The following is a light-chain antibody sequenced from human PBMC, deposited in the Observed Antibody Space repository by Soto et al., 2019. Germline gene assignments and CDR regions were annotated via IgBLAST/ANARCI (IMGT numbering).Light chain of an antibody. Sequence: DIQMTQSPTSLSASVGDRVTITCRASQDIRHFVAWYQQKPGKAPKLLIYAASTLQSGVPSRFSGSGSGTDFTLTINSRQPEDVSTYSCQKYSSVPVFGPGTKVEIK. CDR3: QKYSSVPV. V-gene: IGKV1-27*01. J-gene: IGKJ3*01. CDR2: AAS. CDR1: QDIRHF.